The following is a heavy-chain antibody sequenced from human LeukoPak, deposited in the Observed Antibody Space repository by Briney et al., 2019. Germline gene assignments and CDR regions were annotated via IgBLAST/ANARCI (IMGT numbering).Heavy chain of an antibody. CDR3: AKGGSTSRVTTSRVVFGYYYYLDV. Sequence: GGSLRLSCAASGFTFSSHAMSWVRQAPGKGLEWVSSLSGSGGTTHHADSVKGRFSISRDNSKNTLYLQLNSLRAEDTAVYYCAKGGSTSRVTTSRVVFGYYYYLDVRGKGTPVTVSS. D-gene: IGHD4-17*01. J-gene: IGHJ6*03. V-gene: IGHV3-23*01. CDR1: GFTFSSHA. CDR2: LSGSGGTT.